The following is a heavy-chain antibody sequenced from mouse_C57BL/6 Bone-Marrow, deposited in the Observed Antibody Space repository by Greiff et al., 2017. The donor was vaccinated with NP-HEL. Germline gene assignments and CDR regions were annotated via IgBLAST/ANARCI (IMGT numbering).Heavy chain of an antibody. D-gene: IGHD3-2*02. CDR1: GYSFTGYY. J-gene: IGHJ3*01. V-gene: IGHV1-42*01. Sequence: VQLQQSGPELVKPGASVKISCKASGYSFTGYYMNWVKQSPEKSLEWIGEINPSTGGTTYNQKFKAKATLTVDKSSSTAYMQLKSLTSEDSAVYYCARGGSSGYVSWFAYWGQGTLVTVSA. CDR2: INPSTGGT. CDR3: ARGGSSGYVSWFAY.